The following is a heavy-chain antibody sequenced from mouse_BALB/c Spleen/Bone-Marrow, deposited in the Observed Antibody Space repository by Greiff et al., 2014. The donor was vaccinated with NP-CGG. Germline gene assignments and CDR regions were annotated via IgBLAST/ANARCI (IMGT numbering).Heavy chain of an antibody. CDR2: IDPETGGT. D-gene: IGHD3-2*01. Sequence: QVQLQQSGAELVRPGASVTLSCKASGYTFTDYEMHWLKQTPVHGLEWIGAIDPETGGTAYNQKFKGRATLTTDKSSSTAYMELRSLTSEDSAVYYCTRLDSSGYGAYWGHGTLVTVSA. CDR3: TRLDSSGYGAY. J-gene: IGHJ3*01. V-gene: IGHV1-15*01. CDR1: GYTFTDYE.